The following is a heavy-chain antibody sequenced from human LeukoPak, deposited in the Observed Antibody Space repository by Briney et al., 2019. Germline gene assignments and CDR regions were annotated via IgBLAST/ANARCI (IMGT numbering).Heavy chain of an antibody. Sequence: GGSLRLSCAASGFTFSSYSMNWVRQAPGKGLEWVSYISSSSSTIYHADSVKGRFTISRDNAKNSLYLQMNSLRAEDTAVYYCATIEGLQNYWGQGTLVTVSS. CDR3: ATIEGLQNY. V-gene: IGHV3-48*01. J-gene: IGHJ4*02. CDR1: GFTFSSYS. D-gene: IGHD5-24*01. CDR2: ISSSSSTI.